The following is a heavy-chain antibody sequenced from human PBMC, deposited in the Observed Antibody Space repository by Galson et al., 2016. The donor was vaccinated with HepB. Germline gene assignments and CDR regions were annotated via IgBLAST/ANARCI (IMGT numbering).Heavy chain of an antibody. J-gene: IGHJ4*02. CDR3: ARDSNAFPRKSRDY. D-gene: IGHD3-3*02. CDR1: GFTFSDYA. V-gene: IGHV3-30-3*01. CDR2: VSSDGGNE. Sequence: SLRLSCAASGFTFSDYAMHWVRQAPGKGLKWVAGVSSDGGNEYYADSVKGRFTISRDNSKNTLYLQMNSLRFDDTAVYYCARDSNAFPRKSRDYWGQGGLVTVSS.